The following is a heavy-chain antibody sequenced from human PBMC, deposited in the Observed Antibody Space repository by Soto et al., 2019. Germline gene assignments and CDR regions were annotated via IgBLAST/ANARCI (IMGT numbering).Heavy chain of an antibody. CDR1: GFTFSSYG. CDR2: IWYDGSNK. D-gene: IGHD5-12*01. V-gene: IGHV3-33*01. Sequence: GGSLRLSCAASGFTFSSYGIHWVRQAPGKGLEWVAVIWYDGSNKYYADSVKGRFTISRDNSKNTLYLQMNSLRAEDTAVYYCARDAHSGYAYWFDYWGHGTLVTVSS. J-gene: IGHJ4*01. CDR3: ARDAHSGYAYWFDY.